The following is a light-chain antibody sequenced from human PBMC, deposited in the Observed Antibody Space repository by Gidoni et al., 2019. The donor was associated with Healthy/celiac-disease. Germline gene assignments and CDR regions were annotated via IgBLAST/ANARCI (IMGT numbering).Light chain of an antibody. Sequence: DIQMTQSPSSLSASVGDRVTITCQASQDISNYLNWYQQKPGKAPKLLIYDASNLETGVPSRFSGSGSGTDFTFTISSLQPEDIATYYCQQYDNLPCTFXPXTKVDIK. CDR2: DAS. CDR1: QDISNY. J-gene: IGKJ3*01. V-gene: IGKV1-33*01. CDR3: QQYDNLPCT.